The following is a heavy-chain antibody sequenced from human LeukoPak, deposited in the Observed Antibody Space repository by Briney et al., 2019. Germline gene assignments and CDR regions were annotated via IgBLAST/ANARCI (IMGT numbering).Heavy chain of an antibody. CDR3: ARDRRYYGSGSYTDY. CDR1: GYTFTSYG. J-gene: IGHJ4*02. D-gene: IGHD3-10*01. Sequence: GASVKVSCKASGYTFTSYGISWVRQAPGQGLEWMGWISAYNGNTNYAQKLQGRVTMTTDTSTSTAYMELRSLRSDDTAVYYCARDRRYYGSGSYTDYWGQGTLVTVSS. V-gene: IGHV1-18*01. CDR2: ISAYNGNT.